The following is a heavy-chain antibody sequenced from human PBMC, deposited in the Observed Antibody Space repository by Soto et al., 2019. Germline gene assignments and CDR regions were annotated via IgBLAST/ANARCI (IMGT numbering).Heavy chain of an antibody. CDR1: GYTFTSYG. D-gene: IGHD6-19*01. CDR2: ISAYNGNT. Sequence: ASVKVSCKASGYTFTSYGISWVRQAPGQGLEWMGWISAYNGNTNYAQKLQGRVTMTTDTSTSTAYMELRSLRSDDTAVYYCARDRLAVAGTGWFDPWGQGTLVTVSS. J-gene: IGHJ5*02. CDR3: ARDRLAVAGTGWFDP. V-gene: IGHV1-18*01.